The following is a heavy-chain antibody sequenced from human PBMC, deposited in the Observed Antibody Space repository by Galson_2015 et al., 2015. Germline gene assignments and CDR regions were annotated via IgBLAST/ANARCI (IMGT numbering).Heavy chain of an antibody. CDR3: ARAHCDILTGYYNDAFDI. CDR1: GYTLTSYD. V-gene: IGHV1-8*01. J-gene: IGHJ3*02. D-gene: IGHD3-9*01. Sequence: SVKVSCKASGYTLTSYDINWVRQATGQGLEWMGWMNPNSGNTGYAQKFQGRVTMTRNTSISTAYMELSSLRSEDTAVYYCARAHCDILTGYYNDAFDIWGQGTMVTVSS. CDR2: MNPNSGNT.